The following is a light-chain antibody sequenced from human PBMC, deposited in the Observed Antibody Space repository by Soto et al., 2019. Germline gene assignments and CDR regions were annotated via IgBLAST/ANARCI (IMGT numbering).Light chain of an antibody. CDR3: QQSYSTLSIT. V-gene: IGKV1-39*01. CDR2: AAS. Sequence: DIPMTQSPSSLSASVGDRVTITCQASESISRHLNWYQQKPGKAPKLLIYAASSLQNGVPSRFSGSGSGTDFTLTISNLQPEDFATYYCQQSYSTLSITFGQGTRLEIK. J-gene: IGKJ5*01. CDR1: ESISRH.